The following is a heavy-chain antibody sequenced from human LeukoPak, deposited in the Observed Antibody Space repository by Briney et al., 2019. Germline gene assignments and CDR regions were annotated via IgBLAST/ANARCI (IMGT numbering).Heavy chain of an antibody. J-gene: IGHJ4*02. Sequence: PGGSLRLSCAASGFTLSGFVMHWVRQAPGKGLEWVAFIRYDGSNKYYADSVKGRFTISRDNSKNTLYLQMNSLRAEDTAVYYCARLDSTKLWPYFDYWGQGTLVTVSS. CDR1: GFTLSGFV. CDR3: ARLDSTKLWPYFDY. D-gene: IGHD6-19*01. V-gene: IGHV3-30*02. CDR2: IRYDGSNK.